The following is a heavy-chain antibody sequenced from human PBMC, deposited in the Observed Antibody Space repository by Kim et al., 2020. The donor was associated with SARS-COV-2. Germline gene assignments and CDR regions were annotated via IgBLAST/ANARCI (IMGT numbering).Heavy chain of an antibody. CDR3: VKGGRAGQWGLGY. V-gene: IGHV3-64D*06. D-gene: IGHD6-19*01. CDR2: ISSNGGST. J-gene: IGHJ4*02. Sequence: GGSLRLSCSASGFTFSSYAMHWVRQAPGKGLEYVSAISSNGGSTYYADSVKGRFTISRDNSKNTLYLQMSSLRAEDTAVYYCVKGGRAGQWGLGYWGQGTLVTVSS. CDR1: GFTFSSYA.